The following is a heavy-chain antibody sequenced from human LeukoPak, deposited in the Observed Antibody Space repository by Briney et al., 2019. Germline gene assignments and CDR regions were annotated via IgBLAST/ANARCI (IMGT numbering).Heavy chain of an antibody. J-gene: IGHJ3*02. CDR1: GYTFISYG. D-gene: IGHD5-24*01. V-gene: IGHV1-18*01. CDR3: ARGLQETLAWLKALSAFDI. Sequence: GAAVKVSCKASGYTFISYGISWVRQAPGQGLEWMGWIGAYNGNTNYAQKLQGRVTMSTDTSTSTGYMELRSLRSDDTAVYYCARGLQETLAWLKALSAFDIWGQGTMVTVSS. CDR2: IGAYNGNT.